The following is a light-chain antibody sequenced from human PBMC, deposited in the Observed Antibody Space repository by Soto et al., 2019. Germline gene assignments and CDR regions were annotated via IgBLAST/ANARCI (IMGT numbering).Light chain of an antibody. CDR3: GTWDSSLSAGV. Sequence: QSVLTQPPSVSAAPGQKVTISCSGSSFNIGNNYVSWFQHLPGTAPKLLIYENNKRPPGIPDRFSGSKSGTSATLGITGLQTGDEADYYCGTWDSSLSAGVFGGGTKLNVL. CDR1: SFNIGNNY. J-gene: IGLJ3*02. CDR2: ENN. V-gene: IGLV1-51*02.